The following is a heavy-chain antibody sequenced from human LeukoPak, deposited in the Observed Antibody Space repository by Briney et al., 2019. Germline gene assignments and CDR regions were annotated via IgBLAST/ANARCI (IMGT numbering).Heavy chain of an antibody. Sequence: GGSLRLSCAASGFTFSSYGMHWVRQAPGKGLEWVAFIRHDGSNKYYADSVKGRFTISRDNSKNTLYLQMNSLRAEDTAVYYCTKDLGSGYDSEAFDIWGQGTMVTVSS. J-gene: IGHJ3*02. CDR1: GFTFSSYG. D-gene: IGHD5-12*01. V-gene: IGHV3-30*02. CDR3: TKDLGSGYDSEAFDI. CDR2: IRHDGSNK.